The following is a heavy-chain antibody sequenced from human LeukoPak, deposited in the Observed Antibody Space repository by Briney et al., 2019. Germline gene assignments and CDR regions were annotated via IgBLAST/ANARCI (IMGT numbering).Heavy chain of an antibody. J-gene: IGHJ4*02. CDR2: LIGSSGST. CDR3: AKGAYDYIEIGYFDS. CDR1: GFTSTNYA. D-gene: IGHD5-12*01. Sequence: GGSLRLSCAASGFTSTNYAMNWVRQAPRKGLEWVSVLIGSSGSTDYADSVKGRFTISRDTSKNTLFLQMNSLRAEDTAIYYCAKGAYDYIEIGYFDSWAREPWSPSPQ. V-gene: IGHV3-23*01.